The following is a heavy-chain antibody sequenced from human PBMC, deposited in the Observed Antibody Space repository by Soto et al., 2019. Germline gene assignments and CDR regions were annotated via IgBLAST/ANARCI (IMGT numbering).Heavy chain of an antibody. Sequence: ASVKVSCKASGYTFTSYGISWVRQAPGQGLEWMGWISAYNGNTNYAQKLQGRVTMTTDTSTSTAYMELRSLRSDDTAVYYCARSMVYDILRFTGPGDYWGQGTLVPVSS. CDR1: GYTFTSYG. CDR3: ARSMVYDILRFTGPGDY. D-gene: IGHD2-8*01. J-gene: IGHJ4*02. V-gene: IGHV1-18*01. CDR2: ISAYNGNT.